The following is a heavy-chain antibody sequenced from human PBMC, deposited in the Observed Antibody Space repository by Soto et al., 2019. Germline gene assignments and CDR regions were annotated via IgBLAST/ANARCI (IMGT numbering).Heavy chain of an antibody. CDR1: GFTFTSSA. J-gene: IGHJ5*02. Sequence: SVKVSCKASGFTFTSSAVQWVRQARGQRLEWIGWIVVGSGNTNYAQKFQERVTITRDMSTSTAYMELSSLRSEDTAVYYCAAGEQQLVYNWFDPWGQGTLVTV. V-gene: IGHV1-58*01. D-gene: IGHD6-13*01. CDR2: IVVGSGNT. CDR3: AAGEQQLVYNWFDP.